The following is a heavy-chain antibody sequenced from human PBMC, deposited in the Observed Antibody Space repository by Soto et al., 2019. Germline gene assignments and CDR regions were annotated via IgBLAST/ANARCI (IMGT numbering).Heavy chain of an antibody. CDR2: IKSKTDGGTT. CDR1: GFTFSNAW. Sequence: GGSLRLSCAASGFTFSNAWMSWVRQAPGKGLEWVGRIKSKTDGGTTDYAAPVKGRFTISRDDSKNTLYLQMNSLRAEDTAVYYCARDLAAYDFWSGPDYWGQGTLVTVSS. J-gene: IGHJ4*02. CDR3: ARDLAAYDFWSGPDY. D-gene: IGHD3-3*01. V-gene: IGHV3-15*01.